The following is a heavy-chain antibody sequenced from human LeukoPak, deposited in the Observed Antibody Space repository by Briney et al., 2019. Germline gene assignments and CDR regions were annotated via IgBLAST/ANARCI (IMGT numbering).Heavy chain of an antibody. D-gene: IGHD3-10*01. CDR2: IYYTGST. CDR1: GGSISSISYY. V-gene: IGHV4-39*07. CDR3: ARGDYGSGSYYYDY. Sequence: PSETLSLTCTISGGSISSISYYWGWIRQPPGKGLEWIGSIYYTGSTYYNPSLKSRVTISVDTSKNQFSLKLSSVTAADTAVYYCARGDYGSGSYYYDYWGQGTLVTVSS. J-gene: IGHJ4*02.